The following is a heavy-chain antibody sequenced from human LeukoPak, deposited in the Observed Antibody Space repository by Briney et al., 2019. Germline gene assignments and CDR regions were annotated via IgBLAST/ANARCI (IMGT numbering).Heavy chain of an antibody. CDR1: GFTFSSYS. CDR3: ARDEQYCSSTSCYPYYMDV. V-gene: IGHV3-21*01. J-gene: IGHJ6*03. CDR2: ISSSSSYI. D-gene: IGHD2-2*01. Sequence: GGSLRLSCAASGFTFSSYSMNWVRQAPGKGLEWVSSISSSSSYIYYADSVKGRFTISRDNAKNSLYLQMNSLRAEDTAVYYCARDEQYCSSTSCYPYYMDVWGKGTTVTVSS.